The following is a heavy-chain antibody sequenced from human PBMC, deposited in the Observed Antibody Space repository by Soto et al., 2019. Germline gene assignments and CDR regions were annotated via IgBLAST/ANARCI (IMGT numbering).Heavy chain of an antibody. J-gene: IGHJ4*02. Sequence: QLQLVESGGGVVQPGRSLRLSCAASGPLFSSYAMHLVRQAPGKGLEWVAAISYDGTYEYYTDSVKGRFTISRDNSKNRVYLQMNSLRGEDTAVYYCASGEFRGVMNPHFDYWGQGTLVTVSS. D-gene: IGHD3-16*01. CDR2: ISYDGTYE. CDR3: ASGEFRGVMNPHFDY. CDR1: GPLFSSYA. V-gene: IGHV3-30*03.